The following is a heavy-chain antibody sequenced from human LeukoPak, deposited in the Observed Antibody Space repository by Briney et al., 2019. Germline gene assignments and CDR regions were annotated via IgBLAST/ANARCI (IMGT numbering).Heavy chain of an antibody. CDR3: ARAIRSSGYSY. J-gene: IGHJ4*02. V-gene: IGHV3-48*03. CDR2: ISSTGGTT. D-gene: IGHD3-22*01. Sequence: GSLRLSCAASGITFSSYGMSWVRQAPGKGLEWVSSISSTGGTTYYADSVKGRFTISRDNAKNSLYLQMNSLRAEDTAVYYCARAIRSSGYSYWGQGTLVTVSS. CDR1: GITFSSYG.